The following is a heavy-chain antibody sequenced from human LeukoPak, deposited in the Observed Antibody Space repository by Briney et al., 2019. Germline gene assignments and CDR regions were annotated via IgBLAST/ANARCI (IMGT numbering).Heavy chain of an antibody. D-gene: IGHD3-10*01. CDR2: SNPSGGST. V-gene: IGHV1-46*01. Sequence: ASVKVSCKASGYTFTSYYMHWVRQAPGQGLEWMGRSNPSGGSTRSAQKFQGRVAMTRDTSTSTVYMELSSLTSEDTAVYFCARGYGSGEQFHFDFWGQGTLVTVSS. CDR1: GYTFTSYY. J-gene: IGHJ4*02. CDR3: ARGYGSGEQFHFDF.